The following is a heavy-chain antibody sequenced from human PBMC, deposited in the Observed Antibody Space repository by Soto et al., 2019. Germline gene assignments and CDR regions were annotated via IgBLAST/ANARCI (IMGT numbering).Heavy chain of an antibody. D-gene: IGHD3-22*01. V-gene: IGHV3-30-3*01. J-gene: IGHJ2*01. CDR1: GFTFSRYA. Sequence: QVQLVESGGGVVQPGRSLRLSCAASGFTFSRYAMHWVRQAPGQGLEWAAVISYAGSKKYYGASVKGRFTISRDSSKNTLYLQMDSLRAEDTALYYCSRAETYDSAATERSFDRWGRGTLLTVSS. CDR2: ISYAGSKK. CDR3: SRAETYDSAATERSFDR.